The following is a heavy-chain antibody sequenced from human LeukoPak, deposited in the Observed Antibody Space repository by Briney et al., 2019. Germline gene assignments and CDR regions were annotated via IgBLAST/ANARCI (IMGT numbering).Heavy chain of an antibody. Sequence: GASVKVSCKASGYTFTSYDINWVRQATGQGLEWMGWMNPNSGNTGYAQRFQGRVTITRNTSISTAYMELSSLRSEDTAVYYCARGNRYYYYMDVWGKGTTVTVSS. CDR2: MNPNSGNT. CDR1: GYTFTSYD. CDR3: ARGNRYYYYMDV. J-gene: IGHJ6*03. D-gene: IGHD1-14*01. V-gene: IGHV1-8*03.